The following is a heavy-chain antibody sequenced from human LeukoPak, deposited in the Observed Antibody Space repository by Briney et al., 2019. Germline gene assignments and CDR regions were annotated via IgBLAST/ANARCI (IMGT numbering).Heavy chain of an antibody. J-gene: IGHJ3*02. D-gene: IGHD4-11*01. CDR2: IYYSGST. Sequence: SETLSLTCTVSGGSISSYYWSWIRQPPGKGLEGIGYIYYSGSTNYNPSLKSRVTISVDTSKNQFSLKLSSVSAADTAVYYCARVRLSTGGFQLLRAALENAFDIWGQGTMVTVSS. V-gene: IGHV4-59*01. CDR3: ARVRLSTGGFQLLRAALENAFDI. CDR1: GGSISSYY.